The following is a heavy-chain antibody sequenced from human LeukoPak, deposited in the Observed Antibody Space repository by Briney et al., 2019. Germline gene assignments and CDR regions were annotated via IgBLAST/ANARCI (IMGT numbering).Heavy chain of an antibody. J-gene: IGHJ4*02. CDR2: IYDTGNT. D-gene: IGHD5-18*01. CDR1: SGSINNQY. V-gene: IGHV4-59*11. Sequence: SETLSLTCVVSSGSINNQYLTWIRQPPGKGLEWIGYIYDTGNTNYNPSLKSRVNISIDTSKNQFSLKLTSVTAADTAVYYCARDQVGYGLDYWGQGTLVTVSS. CDR3: ARDQVGYGLDY.